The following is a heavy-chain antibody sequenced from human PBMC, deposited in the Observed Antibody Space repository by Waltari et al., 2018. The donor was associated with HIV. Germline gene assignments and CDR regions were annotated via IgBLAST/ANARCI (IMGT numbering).Heavy chain of an antibody. Sequence: QVQLVQSGAEVKKPGASVKVSCKASGYTFTGYYMHWVRQAPGQGLEWMGWINPNSGGTNYAQKFQGWVTMTRDTSISTAYMELSRLRSDDTAVYYCARGYCSSTSCYSDAFDIWGQGTMVTVSS. CDR3: ARGYCSSTSCYSDAFDI. CDR2: INPNSGGT. D-gene: IGHD2-2*01. CDR1: GYTFTGYY. V-gene: IGHV1-2*04. J-gene: IGHJ3*02.